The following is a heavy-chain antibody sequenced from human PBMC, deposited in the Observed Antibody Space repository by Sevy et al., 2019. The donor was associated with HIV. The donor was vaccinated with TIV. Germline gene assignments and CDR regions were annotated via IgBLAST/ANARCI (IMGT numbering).Heavy chain of an antibody. Sequence: GGSLRLSCAASGFTFSSYGMHWVRQAPGKGLEWVAVISYDGSNKYYADSVKGRFNITRANYKNMTYLQMKSMRAEDTAVYYCATARAVVTAIRSSYYYYGMDVWGQGTTVTVSS. D-gene: IGHD2-21*02. CDR2: ISYDGSNK. CDR1: GFTFSSYG. J-gene: IGHJ6*02. CDR3: ATARAVVTAIRSSYYYYGMDV. V-gene: IGHV3-30*03.